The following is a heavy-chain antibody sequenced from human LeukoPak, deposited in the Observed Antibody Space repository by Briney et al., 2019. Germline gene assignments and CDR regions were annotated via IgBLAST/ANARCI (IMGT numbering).Heavy chain of an antibody. CDR3: ARTRYQMEGAFDI. Sequence: PSETLSLTCTVSGGSISSSSYYWGWIRQPPGKGLEWIGSIYYSGSTYYNPSLKSRVTISVDTSKNQFSLKLSSVTAADTAVYYCARTRYQMEGAFDIWGQGTMVTVSS. CDR2: IYYSGST. V-gene: IGHV4-39*01. CDR1: GGSISSSSYY. J-gene: IGHJ3*02. D-gene: IGHD2-2*01.